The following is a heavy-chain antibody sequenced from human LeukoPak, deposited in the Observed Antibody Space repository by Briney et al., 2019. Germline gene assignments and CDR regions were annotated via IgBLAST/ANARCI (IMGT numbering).Heavy chain of an antibody. CDR2: ISSSGSTI. Sequence: LSLTCTVSGGSISSSSYYWGWIRQAPGKGLEWVSYISSSGSTIYYADSVKGRFTISRDNAKNSLYLQMNSLRAEDTAVYYCARDPGGWLQSDPFDYWGQGTLVTVSS. CDR1: GGSISSSSYY. J-gene: IGHJ4*02. V-gene: IGHV3-11*01. D-gene: IGHD5-24*01. CDR3: ARDPGGWLQSDPFDY.